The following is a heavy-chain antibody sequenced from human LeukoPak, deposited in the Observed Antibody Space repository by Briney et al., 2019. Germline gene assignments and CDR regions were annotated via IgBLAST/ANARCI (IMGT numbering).Heavy chain of an antibody. D-gene: IGHD3-3*01. CDR3: ARVATIFGVVIITGYFDY. CDR2: IYYSGST. CDR1: GGSISSSSYY. Sequence: PSETLSLTCTVSGGSISSSSYYWGWIRQPPGKGLEWIGSIYYSGSTYYNPSLKSRVTISVDTSKNQFSLKLSSVTAADTAVYYCARVATIFGVVIITGYFDYWGQGTLVTVSS. V-gene: IGHV4-39*07. J-gene: IGHJ4*02.